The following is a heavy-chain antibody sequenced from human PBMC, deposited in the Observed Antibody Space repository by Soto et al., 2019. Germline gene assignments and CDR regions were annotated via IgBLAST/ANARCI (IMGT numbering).Heavy chain of an antibody. J-gene: IGHJ6*02. CDR2: ILYDGGNK. D-gene: IGHD5-18*01. Sequence: QVQLVESGGGVVQSGRSLRLSCAASGFTFSSYTIHWVRQAPGKGLEWVALILYDGGNKYYADSVKGGFTISRDNSKNTLYLQMNSLRAEDTAVYYCARDNGYSHGHGMDVWGQGTTVTVSS. CDR3: ARDNGYSHGHGMDV. CDR1: GFTFSSYT. V-gene: IGHV3-30-3*01.